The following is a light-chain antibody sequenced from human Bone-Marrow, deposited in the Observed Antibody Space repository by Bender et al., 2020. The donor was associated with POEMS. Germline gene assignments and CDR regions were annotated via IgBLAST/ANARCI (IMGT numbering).Light chain of an antibody. V-gene: IGLV2-8*01. Sequence: QSALTQPPSASGSPGQSVTISCTGTSSDVGGYNYVSWYQQHPGKAPKLVIYDVNNRPSGISHRFSGSKSGNTASRTISELKTEDEDDYYCQSYDTNSHEVFGGGTKLTVL. J-gene: IGLJ2*01. CDR1: SSDVGGYNY. CDR3: QSYDTNSHEV. CDR2: DVN.